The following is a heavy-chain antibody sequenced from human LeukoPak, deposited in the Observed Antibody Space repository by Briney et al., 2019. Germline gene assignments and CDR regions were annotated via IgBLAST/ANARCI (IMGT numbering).Heavy chain of an antibody. V-gene: IGHV4-59*01. CDR2: IHYSGST. J-gene: IGHJ4*02. D-gene: IGHD2-15*01. CDR3: ARAVFSYCSGGSCPYFDY. CDR1: GGSISSYY. Sequence: SETLSLTCTVSGGSISSYYWSWIRQPPGKGLEWIGYIHYSGSTNYNPSLKSRVTISGDTSQNQFSLKLSSVTAADTAVYYCARAVFSYCSGGSCPYFDYWGQGTLVTVSS.